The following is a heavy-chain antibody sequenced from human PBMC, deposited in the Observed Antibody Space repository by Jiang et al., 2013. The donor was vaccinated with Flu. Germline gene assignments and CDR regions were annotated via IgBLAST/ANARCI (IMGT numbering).Heavy chain of an antibody. CDR3: ARGPPFYYYGMDV. CDR2: IYYSGST. V-gene: IGHV4-59*01. CDR1: GGSISSYY. J-gene: IGHJ6*02. Sequence: GSGLVKPSETLSLTCTVSGGSISSYYWSWIRQPPGKGLEWIGYIYYSGSTNYNPSLKSRVTISVDTSKNQFSLKLSSVTAADTAVYYCARGPPFYYYGMDVWGQGDHGHRLL.